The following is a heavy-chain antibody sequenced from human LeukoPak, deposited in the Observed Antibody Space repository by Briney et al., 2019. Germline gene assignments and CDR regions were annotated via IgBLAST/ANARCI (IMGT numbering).Heavy chain of an antibody. CDR3: ARGFPYGDYPPTILYYFDY. CDR2: IYHSGST. CDR1: GGSISSGGYY. J-gene: IGHJ4*02. D-gene: IGHD4-17*01. Sequence: SETLSLTCTVSGGSISSGGYYWSWIRQPPGKGLEWIGYIYHSGSTYYNPSLKSRVTISVDRSKNQFSLKLSSVTAADTAVYYCARGFPYGDYPPTILYYFDYWGQGTLVTVSS. V-gene: IGHV4-30-2*01.